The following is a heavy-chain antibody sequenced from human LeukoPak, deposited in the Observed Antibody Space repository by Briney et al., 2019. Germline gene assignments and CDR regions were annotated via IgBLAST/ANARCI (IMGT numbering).Heavy chain of an antibody. CDR1: GGSISSGSYY. CDR2: IYYSGST. D-gene: IGHD1-26*01. Sequence: PSETLSLTCTVSGGSISSGSYYWDWIRQPPGTGLEWIGTIYYSGSTDYNPSLKSRVTISADTSKNQSSLKLSSVTAADTAVYYCARRGAIYNWFDPWGQGTLVTVSS. J-gene: IGHJ5*02. V-gene: IGHV4-39*01. CDR3: ARRGAIYNWFDP.